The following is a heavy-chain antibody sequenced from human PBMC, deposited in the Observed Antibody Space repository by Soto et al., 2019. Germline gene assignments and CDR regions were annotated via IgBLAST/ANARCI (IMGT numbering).Heavy chain of an antibody. V-gene: IGHV4-38-2*01. D-gene: IGHD6-13*01. CDR1: GYSISSGYY. Sequence: GTLALTCGVSGYSISSGYYWCCIRQAPGKGLEWIGSVYHSGTTYYNPSLKSRVTISLDTSKNQFSLRLTSVTAADTAMYFCTRSLYSSSWYAGSWGQGTLVTVSS. CDR2: VYHSGTT. CDR3: TRSLYSSSWYAGS. J-gene: IGHJ4*02.